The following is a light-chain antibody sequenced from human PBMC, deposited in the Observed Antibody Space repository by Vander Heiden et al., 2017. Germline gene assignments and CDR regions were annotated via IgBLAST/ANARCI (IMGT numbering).Light chain of an antibody. CDR3: QQDNSYWT. J-gene: IGKJ1*01. CDR2: KAS. Sequence: DIQMTQSPSTLSASVGDRVTITCRASQSISSWLAWYQQKPGKAPKLLIYKASSLESGVPSRFPGSGSGTEFTLTISSLQPDDFATYYCQQDNSYWTFGQGTKVEIK. V-gene: IGKV1-5*03. CDR1: QSISSW.